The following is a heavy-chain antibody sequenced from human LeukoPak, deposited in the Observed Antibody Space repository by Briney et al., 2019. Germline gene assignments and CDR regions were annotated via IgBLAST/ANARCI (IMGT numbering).Heavy chain of an antibody. J-gene: IGHJ4*02. Sequence: GGSLRLSCAASGFTFSSYSMNWVRQAPGKGLEWVAVISYDGSNKYYADSVKGRFTISRDNSKNTLYLQMNSLRAEDTAVYYCARSTIAARLDFDYWGQGTLVTVSS. CDR3: ARSTIAARLDFDY. CDR2: ISYDGSNK. CDR1: GFTFSSYS. D-gene: IGHD6-6*01. V-gene: IGHV3-30*03.